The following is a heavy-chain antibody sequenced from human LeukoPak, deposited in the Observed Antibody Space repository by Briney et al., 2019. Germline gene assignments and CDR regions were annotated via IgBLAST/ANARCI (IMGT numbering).Heavy chain of an antibody. Sequence: GGSLRLSCAASGFTFSSYAMSWVRQAPGKGLEWVSAISGSGGSTYYADSVKGRFTISRDNSKNTLYLQMNSLRAEDTAVYYCAKLRLGPRDYYYMDVWGKGTTVTVSS. CDR3: AKLRLGPRDYYYMDV. CDR1: GFTFSSYA. J-gene: IGHJ6*03. D-gene: IGHD3-16*01. CDR2: ISGSGGST. V-gene: IGHV3-23*01.